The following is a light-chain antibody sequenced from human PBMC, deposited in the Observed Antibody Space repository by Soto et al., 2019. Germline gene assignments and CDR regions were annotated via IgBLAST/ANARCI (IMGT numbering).Light chain of an antibody. Sequence: QSVLTQPASVSGSPGQSITISCTGTSSDVGGYNYVSWYQQHPGKAPKLMIYDVSNRPSGVSNRFSGSKSGDTASLTISGLQAEDEADYYCNSYPSSSTLFGTGTKVTVL. CDR2: DVS. CDR3: NSYPSSSTL. CDR1: SSDVGGYNY. V-gene: IGLV2-14*01. J-gene: IGLJ1*01.